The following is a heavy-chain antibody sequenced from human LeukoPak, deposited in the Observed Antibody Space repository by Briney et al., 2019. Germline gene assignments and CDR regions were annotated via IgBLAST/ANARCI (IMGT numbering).Heavy chain of an antibody. D-gene: IGHD3-3*01. CDR1: GGTFSSYA. V-gene: IGHV1-69*13. Sequence: SVKVSCKASGGTFSSYAISWVRQAPGQGLEWMGGIIPIFGTANYAQRFQGRVTITADESTSTAYMELSSLRSEDTAVYYCASGRITTFGGRDYYYYMDVWGKGTTVTVSS. CDR2: IIPIFGTA. J-gene: IGHJ6*03. CDR3: ASGRITTFGGRDYYYYMDV.